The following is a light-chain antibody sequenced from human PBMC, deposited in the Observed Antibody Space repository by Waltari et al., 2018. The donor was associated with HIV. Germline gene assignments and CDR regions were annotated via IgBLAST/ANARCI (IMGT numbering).Light chain of an antibody. J-gene: IGLJ2*01. CDR1: SSAVGSYNL. CDR3: CSYAGSSTLEV. V-gene: IGLV2-23*01. Sequence: QSALTQPASVSGSPGQSITISCTGTSSAVGSYNLVPWYQQHPGQAPKLMIYEGSKRPSGVSNRFSGAESGNTAYLTIAGLQAEDEADYYCCSYAGSSTLEVFGGGTKLTVL. CDR2: EGS.